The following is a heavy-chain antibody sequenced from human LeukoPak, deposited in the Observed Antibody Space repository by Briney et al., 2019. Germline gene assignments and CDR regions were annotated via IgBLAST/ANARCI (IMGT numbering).Heavy chain of an antibody. D-gene: IGHD2-2*01. Sequence: GASVKVSCKASGYTFTSYGISWVRRAPGQGLEWMGWISAYNGNTNYAQKLQGRVTMTTDTSTSTAYMELRSLRSDDTAVYYCARAPYCSSTSCPMYYYYYYMDVWGKGTTVTVSS. V-gene: IGHV1-18*01. CDR3: ARAPYCSSTSCPMYYYYYYMDV. CDR1: GYTFTSYG. J-gene: IGHJ6*03. CDR2: ISAYNGNT.